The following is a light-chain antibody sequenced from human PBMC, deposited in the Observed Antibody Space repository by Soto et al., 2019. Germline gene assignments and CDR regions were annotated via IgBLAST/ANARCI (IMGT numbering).Light chain of an antibody. CDR1: SSNIGSNY. CDR3: AAWDDSRSVLV. J-gene: IGLJ1*01. Sequence: QSALTQPPSASGTPGQRVTISCSGSSSNIGSNYVYWYQQLPGTAPKLLIYRNNQRPSGVPDRFSGSKSGTSASLAISGLRSEDESDYYCAAWDDSRSVLVSGTGTNLTDL. V-gene: IGLV1-47*01. CDR2: RNN.